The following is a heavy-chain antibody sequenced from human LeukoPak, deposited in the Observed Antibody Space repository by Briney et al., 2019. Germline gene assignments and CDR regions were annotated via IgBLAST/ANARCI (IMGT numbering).Heavy chain of an antibody. J-gene: IGHJ4*02. CDR1: GYTFTSYA. CDR2: INTNTGNP. CDR3: AGEPLYCSSTSCYPKEHFDY. D-gene: IGHD2-2*01. Sequence: GASVNVSCKASGYTFTSYAMNWVRQAPGQGLEWMGWINTNTGNPTYAQGFTGRFVFSLDTSVSTAYLQISSLKAEDTAVYYCAGEPLYCSSTSCYPKEHFDYWGQGTLVTVSS. V-gene: IGHV7-4-1*02.